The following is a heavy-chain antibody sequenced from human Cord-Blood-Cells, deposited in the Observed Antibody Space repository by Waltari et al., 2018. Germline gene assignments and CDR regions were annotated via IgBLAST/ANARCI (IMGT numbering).Heavy chain of an antibody. CDR3: ARESLPAAGYYFDY. D-gene: IGHD6-13*01. Sequence: EVQLVESGGGLVQPGGSLRLSCGASGFPFSSYGMSWVRQAPGKGLEWVANIKQDGSEKYYVDSVKGRFTISRDNAKNSLYLQMNSLRAEDTAVYYCARESLPAAGYYFDYWGQGTLVTVSS. CDR2: IKQDGSEK. CDR1: GFPFSSYG. J-gene: IGHJ4*02. V-gene: IGHV3-7*01.